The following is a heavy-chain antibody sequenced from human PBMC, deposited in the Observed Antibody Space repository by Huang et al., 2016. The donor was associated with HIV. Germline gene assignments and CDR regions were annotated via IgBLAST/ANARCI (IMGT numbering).Heavy chain of an antibody. CDR3: ARVESRRYYDSSGYYY. V-gene: IGHV1-69*01. J-gene: IGHJ4*02. CDR2: NIPIFGTA. Sequence: QVQLVQSGAEVKKPGSSVKVSCKASGGTFSSYAISWVRQAPGQGLGWMGGNIPIFGTANYAQKFQGRVTITADESTSTAYVELSSLRSEDTAVYYCARVESRRYYDSSGYYYWGQGTLVTVSS. D-gene: IGHD3-22*01. CDR1: GGTFSSYA.